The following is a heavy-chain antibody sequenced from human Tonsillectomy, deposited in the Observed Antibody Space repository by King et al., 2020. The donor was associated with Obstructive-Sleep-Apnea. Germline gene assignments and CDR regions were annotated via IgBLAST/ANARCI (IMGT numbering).Heavy chain of an antibody. CDR2: INSDGSST. V-gene: IGHV3-74*01. D-gene: IGHD3-22*01. Sequence: VQLVESGGGLVQPGGSLRLSCAASGFTFSSYWMHWVRQAPGKGLVWVSRINSDGSSTSYADSVKGRFTISRDNAKNTLYLQMNSLRAEDTAVYYCARDLIQITMIVRPYYYGMDVWGQGTTVTVSS. CDR1: GFTFSSYW. J-gene: IGHJ6*02. CDR3: ARDLIQITMIVRPYYYGMDV.